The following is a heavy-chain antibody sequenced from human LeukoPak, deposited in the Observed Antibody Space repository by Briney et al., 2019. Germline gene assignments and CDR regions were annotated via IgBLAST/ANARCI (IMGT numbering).Heavy chain of an antibody. CDR3: AKGYCSSTSCYASY. CDR2: ISWNSGSI. V-gene: IGHV3-9*01. D-gene: IGHD2-2*01. J-gene: IGHJ4*02. CDR1: GFTFDDYA. Sequence: PGRSLRLSCAASGFTFDDYAMHWVRQAPGKGLEWVSGISWNSGSIGYADSVKGRFTISRDNAKNSLYLQMNSLRAEDTALYYCAKGYCSSTSCYASYWGQGTLVTVSS.